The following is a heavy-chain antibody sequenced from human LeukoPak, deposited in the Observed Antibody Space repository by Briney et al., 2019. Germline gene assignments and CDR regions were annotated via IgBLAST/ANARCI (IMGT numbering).Heavy chain of an antibody. CDR2: LSNTGNI. J-gene: IGHJ4*02. CDR3: ARRGDSPMIGDH. Sequence: KAGGSLRLSCAASGFTFSNAWMTWVRQAPGKGLEWLSYLSNTGNIHYAQSVKGRFTISRDNAKSSLYLQMDGLRAEDTAVYYCARRGDSPMIGDHWGQGILVTVAS. V-gene: IGHV3-69-1*02. D-gene: IGHD3-10*02. CDR1: GFTFSNAW.